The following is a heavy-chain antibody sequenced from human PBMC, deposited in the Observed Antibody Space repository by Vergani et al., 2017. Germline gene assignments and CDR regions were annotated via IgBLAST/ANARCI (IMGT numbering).Heavy chain of an antibody. D-gene: IGHD3-22*01. CDR1: GFTFSSYA. Sequence: EMQLLESGGGLVQPGGSLRLSCAASGFTFSSYAMSWVRQAPGKGLEWVSAISGSGGSTYYADSVKGRFTISRDNSKNTLYLQMNSLRAEDTAVYYCARLSYDTTPYLQGGYDCWGQGTLVSVSS. CDR3: ARLSYDTTPYLQGGYDC. V-gene: IGHV3-23*01. CDR2: ISGSGGST. J-gene: IGHJ4*02.